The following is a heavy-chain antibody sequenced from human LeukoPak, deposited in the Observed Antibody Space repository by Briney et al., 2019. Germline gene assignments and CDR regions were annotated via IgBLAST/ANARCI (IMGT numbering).Heavy chain of an antibody. V-gene: IGHV3-30-3*01. Sequence: GGSLRLSCAASGFTFSSYAMHWVRQSPGKGLEWVAVISYDGSNKYYADSVKGRFTISRDNSENTLYLQMNSLRAEDTAVYYCARDWWKRRERVSRDYCMDVWGQGTTVTVSS. CDR2: ISYDGSNK. CDR1: GFTFSSYA. D-gene: IGHD2-15*01. J-gene: IGHJ6*02. CDR3: ARDWWKRRERVSRDYCMDV.